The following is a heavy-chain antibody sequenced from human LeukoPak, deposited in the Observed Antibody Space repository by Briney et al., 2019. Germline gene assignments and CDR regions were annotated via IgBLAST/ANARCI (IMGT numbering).Heavy chain of an antibody. CDR2: IKSDGST. D-gene: IGHD3-22*01. Sequence: GVSLRLSCAASGFTFSSYWMHWVRHAPGKGLVWVSRIKSDGSTKYSDSVKGRFTISRDNAKNTVSLQMNSLRAEDTGVYYCARAPSEIGGYYPEYFRHWGQGTLVTVSS. CDR1: GFTFSSYW. J-gene: IGHJ1*01. V-gene: IGHV3-74*01. CDR3: ARAPSEIGGYYPEYFRH.